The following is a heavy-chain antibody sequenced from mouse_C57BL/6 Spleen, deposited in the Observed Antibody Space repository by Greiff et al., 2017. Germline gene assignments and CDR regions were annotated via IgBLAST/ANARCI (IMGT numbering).Heavy chain of an antibody. Sequence: EVQGVESGGGLVKPGGSLKLSCAASGFTFSSYAMSWVRQTPEKRLEWVATISDGGSYTYYPDNVKGRFTISRDNAKNNLYLQMSHLKSEDTAMYYCARRPSYYYGDYWGQGTTLTVSA. V-gene: IGHV5-4*01. CDR1: GFTFSSYA. J-gene: IGHJ2*01. CDR3: ARRPSYYYGDY. CDR2: ISDGGSYT. D-gene: IGHD1-1*01.